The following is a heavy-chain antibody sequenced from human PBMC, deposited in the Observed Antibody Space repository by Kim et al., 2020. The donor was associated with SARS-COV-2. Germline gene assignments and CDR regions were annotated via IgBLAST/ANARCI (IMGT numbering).Heavy chain of an antibody. CDR1: GYTFTSYA. CDR2: INTNTGNP. CDR3: ARAYYYGSGAPLTDFDY. J-gene: IGHJ4*02. Sequence: ASVKVSCKASGYTFTSYAMNWVRQAPRQGLEWMGWINTNTGNPTYAQGFTGRFVFSLDTSVSTAYLQISSLKAEDTAVYYCARAYYYGSGAPLTDFDYWGQGTLVTVSS. D-gene: IGHD3-10*01. V-gene: IGHV7-4-1*02.